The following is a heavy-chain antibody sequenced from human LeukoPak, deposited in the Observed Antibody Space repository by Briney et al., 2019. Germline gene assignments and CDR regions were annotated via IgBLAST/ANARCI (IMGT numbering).Heavy chain of an antibody. V-gene: IGHV3-23*01. J-gene: IGHJ4*02. D-gene: IGHD6-25*01. CDR3: AKRGLAASLFR. CDR1: GFTFSTYA. CDR2: VSESGGST. Sequence: GGSLRLSCVASGFTFSTYAMGWVRQVPGKGLEWVSSVSESGGSTYYADSVKGRFTISRDNSKDTLSLQMNSLRAEDTAVYYCAKRGLAASLFRWGQGTLVTVSS.